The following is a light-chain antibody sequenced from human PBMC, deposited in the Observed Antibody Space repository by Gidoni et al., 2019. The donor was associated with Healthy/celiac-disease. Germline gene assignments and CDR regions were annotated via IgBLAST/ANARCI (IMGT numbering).Light chain of an antibody. J-gene: IGKJ1*01. CDR3: QQSYSTTWT. V-gene: IGKV1-39*01. CDR1: QSISSY. Sequence: DIQMTQSPSSLSASVGDRVTITCRASQSISSYLNWYQQKPGKAPKLLIYAASSLQSGVPSRFSGSGSGTYFTLTISRLQPEDFATYYCQQSYSTTWTFGQGTKVEIK. CDR2: AAS.